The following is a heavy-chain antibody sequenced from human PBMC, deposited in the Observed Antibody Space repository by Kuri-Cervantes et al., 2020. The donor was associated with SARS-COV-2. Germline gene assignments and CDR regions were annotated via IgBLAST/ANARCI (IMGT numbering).Heavy chain of an antibody. CDR1: GFTFGSHA. V-gene: IGHV3-23*01. Sequence: GESLKISCAASGFTFGSHAMAWVRQAPGKGLEWVSTISCSGGSTYYADSVKGRFTISRDNSKNTLYLQMNSLRAEDTAVYFCAKTDVGWGANFDYWGQGTLVTVSS. D-gene: IGHD1-26*01. CDR2: ISCSGGST. J-gene: IGHJ4*02. CDR3: AKTDVGWGANFDY.